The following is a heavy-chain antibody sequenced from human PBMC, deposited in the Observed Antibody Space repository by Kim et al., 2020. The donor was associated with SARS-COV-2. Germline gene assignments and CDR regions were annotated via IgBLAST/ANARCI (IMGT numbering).Heavy chain of an antibody. Sequence: SETLSLTCTVSGGSISSSSYYWGWIRQPPGKGLEWIGSIYSSGSTYYNPSLKIRVTISVDTSKNQFSLTLSSVTAADTAVYYCARHSRIVVVPAAILAWGQRTLVTVSS. CDR1: GGSISSSSYY. CDR3: ARHSRIVVVPAAILA. D-gene: IGHD2-2*01. V-gene: IGHV4-39*01. CDR2: IYSSGST. J-gene: IGHJ4*02.